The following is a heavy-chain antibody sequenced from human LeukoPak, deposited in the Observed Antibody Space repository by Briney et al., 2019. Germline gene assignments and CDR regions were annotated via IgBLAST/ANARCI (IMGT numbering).Heavy chain of an antibody. CDR1: GFTFSSYG. CDR3: ALGSYYRLGAFDI. Sequence: GGSLRLSCAASGFTFSSYGMHWVRQAPGKGLEWVAVIWYGGSNKYYADSVKGRFTISRDNSKNTLYLQMNSLRAEDTAVYYCALGSYYRLGAFDIWGRGTMVTVSS. V-gene: IGHV3-33*08. CDR2: IWYGGSNK. J-gene: IGHJ3*02. D-gene: IGHD1-26*01.